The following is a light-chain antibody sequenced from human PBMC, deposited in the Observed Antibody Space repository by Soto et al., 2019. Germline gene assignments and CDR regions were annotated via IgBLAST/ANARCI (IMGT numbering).Light chain of an antibody. J-gene: IGKJ1*01. CDR2: DAS. Sequence: DIQMTQSPSTLSSSVGDRVIITCRASQSITTWLAWYQQKPGKAPKLLIYDASSLESGVPSRFSGSGSGTEFTLTISSLQPEDFATYYCQQYDSYSLTFGQGTKVEMK. CDR3: QQYDSYSLT. V-gene: IGKV1-5*01. CDR1: QSITTW.